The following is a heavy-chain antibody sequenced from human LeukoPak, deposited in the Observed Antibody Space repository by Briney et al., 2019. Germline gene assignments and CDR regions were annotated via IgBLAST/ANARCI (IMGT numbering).Heavy chain of an antibody. CDR1: GFTFSTYE. CDR3: ARDYGGSSPFDY. V-gene: IGHV3-48*03. D-gene: IGHD4-23*01. J-gene: IGHJ4*02. Sequence: GGSLRLSCAASGFTFSTYEMNWVRQAPGKGLDWVSYISSGAATVYYADSVKGRFTISRDDAKNSLYLQMNSLRAEDTAVYYCARDYGGSSPFDYWGQGTLVTVSS. CDR2: ISSGAATV.